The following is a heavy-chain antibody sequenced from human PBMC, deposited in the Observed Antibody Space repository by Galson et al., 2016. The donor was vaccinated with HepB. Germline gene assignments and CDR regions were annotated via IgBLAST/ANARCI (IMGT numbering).Heavy chain of an antibody. J-gene: IGHJ4*02. D-gene: IGHD3-16*01. Sequence: SLRLSCAASGFTFDNYAMHWVRQAPGKGLEWVAVISYDGSNKYYADSVKGRFAISRDNSKNTLYLQMNSLRAEDTAVYYCAKVSVWYGISHGSFDYWGQGTLVTVSS. CDR3: AKVSVWYGISHGSFDY. V-gene: IGHV3-30*18. CDR1: GFTFDNYA. CDR2: ISYDGSNK.